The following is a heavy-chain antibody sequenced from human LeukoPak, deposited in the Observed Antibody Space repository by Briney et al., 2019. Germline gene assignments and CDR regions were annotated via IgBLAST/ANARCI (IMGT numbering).Heavy chain of an antibody. CDR3: ARGRSTGYPYYFEY. CDR2: MNPNSGST. V-gene: IGHV1-8*03. CDR1: GYTFTSYD. Sequence: ASVKVSCKASGYTFTSYDINWVRQPTGQGLEWMGWMNPNSGSTGYAQKLQGRVTITRNTSISTAYMELSGLRSEDTAVYYCARGRSTGYPYYFEYWGQGTLVTVSS. D-gene: IGHD5-12*01. J-gene: IGHJ4*02.